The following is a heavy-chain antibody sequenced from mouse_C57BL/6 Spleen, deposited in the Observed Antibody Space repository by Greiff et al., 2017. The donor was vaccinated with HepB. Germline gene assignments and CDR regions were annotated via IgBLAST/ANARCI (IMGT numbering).Heavy chain of an antibody. CDR2: INPNNGGT. Sequence: VQLKQSGPELVKPGASVKIPCKASGYTFTDYNMDWVKQSHGKSLEWIGDINPNNGGTIYNQKFKGKATLTVDKSSSTAYMELRSLTSEDTAVYYCARGGLRRYYYAMDYWGQGTSVTVSS. D-gene: IGHD2-4*01. CDR1: GYTFTDYN. CDR3: ARGGLRRYYYAMDY. J-gene: IGHJ4*01. V-gene: IGHV1-18*01.